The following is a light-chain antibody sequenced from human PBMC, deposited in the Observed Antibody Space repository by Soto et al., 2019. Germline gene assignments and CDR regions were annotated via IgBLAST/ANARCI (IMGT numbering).Light chain of an antibody. J-gene: IGKJ4*01. Sequence: EIVMTQTPATLSVSPGERATLSCRASQSVNRILAWYQQKHGQTPRLLIYDASSRATGIPARFSGSGSGTDFTLTISSLQSEDFAVYYCLQYNNWPLTFGGGTNVEIK. V-gene: IGKV3-15*01. CDR3: LQYNNWPLT. CDR2: DAS. CDR1: QSVNRI.